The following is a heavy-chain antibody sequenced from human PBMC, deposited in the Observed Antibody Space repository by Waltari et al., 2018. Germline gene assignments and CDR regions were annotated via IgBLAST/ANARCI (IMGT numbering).Heavy chain of an antibody. Sequence: EVQLLESGGGLVQPGGSLRLSCAASGFAFSSYAMNWLRQAPGKGLEWVSAISGSGGSTYYADSVKGRFTISRDNSKNTLYLQMNSLRAEDTAVYYCAKGKGRGYGMDVWGQGTTVTVSS. CDR2: ISGSGGST. V-gene: IGHV3-23*01. J-gene: IGHJ6*02. CDR3: AKGKGRGYGMDV. CDR1: GFAFSSYA. D-gene: IGHD2-15*01.